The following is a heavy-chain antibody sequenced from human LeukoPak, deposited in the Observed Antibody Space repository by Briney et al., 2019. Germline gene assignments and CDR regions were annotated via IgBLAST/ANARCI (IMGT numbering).Heavy chain of an antibody. J-gene: IGHJ4*02. D-gene: IGHD5-18*01. CDR2: FDRDDDET. CDR3: ERARSYGDYFDY. CDR1: GYTLTELS. Sequence: ASVKASCKPSGYTLTELSIHSVRQSPRKGLKWMGGFDRDDDETIYEQKFHVTVNMTEDTSTDKAYMEMGRVTSEDKGVYYCERARSYGDYFDYWGQGTLVTVSS. V-gene: IGHV1-24*01.